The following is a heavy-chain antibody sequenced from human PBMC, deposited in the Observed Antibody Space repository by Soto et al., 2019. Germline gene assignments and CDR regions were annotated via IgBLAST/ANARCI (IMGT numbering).Heavy chain of an antibody. J-gene: IGHJ6*03. CDR1: GGSISISNW. V-gene: IGHV4-4*02. D-gene: IGHD1-26*01. CDR2: IHHSGST. Sequence: QVQLQESGPGLVKPSETLSLTCAVSGGSISISNWWSWVRQTPGKGLEWIGQIHHSGSTNYSPSLTSRVTISVDKSKNQFSLKMNSVTAAHTAVYYCARGGYYFYMDVWGKGTTVTVSS. CDR3: ARGGYYFYMDV.